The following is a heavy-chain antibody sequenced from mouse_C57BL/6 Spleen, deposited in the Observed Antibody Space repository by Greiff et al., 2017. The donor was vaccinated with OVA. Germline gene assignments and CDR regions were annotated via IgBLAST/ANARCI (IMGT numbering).Heavy chain of an antibody. CDR1: GYSFTGYY. V-gene: IGHV1-42*01. CDR3: ARYTTVVVPYFDY. Sequence: VQLKQSGPELVKPGASVKISCKASGYSFTGYYMNWVKQSPEKSLEWIGEINPSTGGTTYNQKFKAKATLTVDKSSSTAYMQLKSLTSEDSAVYYCARYTTVVVPYFDYWGQGTTLTVSS. CDR2: INPSTGGT. J-gene: IGHJ2*01. D-gene: IGHD1-1*01.